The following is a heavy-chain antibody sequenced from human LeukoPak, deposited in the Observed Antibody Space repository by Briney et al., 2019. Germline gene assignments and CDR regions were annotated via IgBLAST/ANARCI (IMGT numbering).Heavy chain of an antibody. CDR1: GYTFTSYD. CDR3: ARVGSVVHSYYYYMDV. CDR2: MNPNSGNT. D-gene: IGHD4-23*01. V-gene: IGHV1-8*01. Sequence: ASVKVSCKASGYTFTSYDINWVRQVTGQGIEWMGWMNPNSGNTGYAHKIEGTVTLTRNTSIRTAYMELSSLRSEDTAVYYCARVGSVVHSYYYYMDVWGKGTTVTVSS. J-gene: IGHJ6*03.